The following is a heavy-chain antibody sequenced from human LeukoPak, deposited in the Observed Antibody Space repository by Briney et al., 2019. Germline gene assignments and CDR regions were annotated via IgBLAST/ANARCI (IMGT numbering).Heavy chain of an antibody. CDR1: GGSISSYY. V-gene: IGHV4-59*01. J-gene: IGHJ4*02. D-gene: IGHD5-18*01. CDR3: ARVFRGYSYGPFDY. Sequence: SETLSLTCTVSGGSISSYYWSWIRQPPGKGLEWIGYIYSSGSTNYNPSLKSRVTISVDTSKNQFSLRLSSVTAAGTAVYYCARVFRGYSYGPFDYWGQGTLVTVSS. CDR2: IYSSGST.